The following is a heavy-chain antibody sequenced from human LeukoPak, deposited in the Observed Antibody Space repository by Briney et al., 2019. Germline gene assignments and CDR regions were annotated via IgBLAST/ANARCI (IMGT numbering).Heavy chain of an antibody. D-gene: IGHD4-11*01. V-gene: IGHV4-38-2*01. J-gene: IGHJ4*02. CDR1: GYSITNGYY. Sequence: SETPSLTCAVSGYSITNGYYWAWIRQSPGKGLEWIGNIYYGGNTYYNPSLKSRVTISVDTSKNQFSLMLSSVTAADTAVYYCARRYSNYFFDYWGQGTLVTVSS. CDR3: ARRYSNYFFDY. CDR2: IYYGGNT.